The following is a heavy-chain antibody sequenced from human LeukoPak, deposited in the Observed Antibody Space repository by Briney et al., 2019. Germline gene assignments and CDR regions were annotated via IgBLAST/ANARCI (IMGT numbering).Heavy chain of an antibody. Sequence: ASVKVSCKASGYTFTSYYMHWVRQAPGQGLEWMGIINPSGGTTTYAQKFQGRVTMTRDTSTSTVYMELSSLRSEDTAVYYCARDVGATVRFGYWGQGTLVTVSS. CDR3: ARDVGATVRFGY. D-gene: IGHD1-26*01. CDR2: INPSGGTT. CDR1: GYTFTSYY. V-gene: IGHV1-46*01. J-gene: IGHJ4*02.